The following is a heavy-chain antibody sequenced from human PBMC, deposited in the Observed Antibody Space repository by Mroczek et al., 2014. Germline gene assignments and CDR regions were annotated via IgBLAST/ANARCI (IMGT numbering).Heavy chain of an antibody. Sequence: VQLQESGGGLVQPGGSLRLSCAASGFTFSSYAMSWVRQAPGKGLEWVSAISGSGGSTYYADSVKGRFTISRDNSKNTLYLQMNSLRAEDTAVYYCATLPKSGWYTPDDYWGQGTLVHRLL. V-gene: IGHV3-23*01. J-gene: IGHJ4*02. CDR3: ATLPKSGWYTPDDY. CDR1: GFTFSSYA. D-gene: IGHD6-19*01. CDR2: ISGSGGST.